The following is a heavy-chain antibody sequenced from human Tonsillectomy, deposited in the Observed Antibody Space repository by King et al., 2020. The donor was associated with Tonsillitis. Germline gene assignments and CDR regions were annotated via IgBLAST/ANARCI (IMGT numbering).Heavy chain of an antibody. D-gene: IGHD6-19*01. CDR1: GYTFTGYY. CDR2: ISPNSGDT. Sequence: VQLVESGAEVKKPGASVKVSCKASGYTFTGYYMHWVRQAPGQGLEWMGWISPNSGDTHYAQKFQGRVTMTRDTSITTAYMELSRLRSDDTAVYYCASLDSRGHLPEIFEYWGQGTPVTVTS. CDR3: ASLDSRGHLPEIFEY. J-gene: IGHJ4*02. V-gene: IGHV1-2*02.